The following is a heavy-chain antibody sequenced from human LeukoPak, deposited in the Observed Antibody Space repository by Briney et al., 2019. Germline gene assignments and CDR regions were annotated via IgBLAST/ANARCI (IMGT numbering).Heavy chain of an antibody. D-gene: IGHD4-17*01. CDR1: GFTFDDYA. V-gene: IGHV3-9*01. Sequence: GRSLRLSCAASGFTFDDYAMHWVRQAPGKGLEWVSGISWNSGSIGYADSVEGRFTISRDNAKNSLYLQMNSLRAEDTALYYCATHGDYDAFDIWGQGTMVTVSS. CDR2: ISWNSGSI. CDR3: ATHGDYDAFDI. J-gene: IGHJ3*02.